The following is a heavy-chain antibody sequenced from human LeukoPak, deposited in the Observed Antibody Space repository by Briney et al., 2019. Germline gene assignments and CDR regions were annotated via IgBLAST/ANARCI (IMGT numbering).Heavy chain of an antibody. D-gene: IGHD3-10*01. Sequence: GGSLRLSCAASGFTVSSNYMSWVRQAPGKGLEWVSAIYSGGSTYYADSVKGRFTISRDNSKNTLYLQMNSLRAEDTAVYYCAKVWETMVRGEGVDIWGQGTMVTVSS. CDR3: AKVWETMVRGEGVDI. CDR2: IYSGGST. J-gene: IGHJ3*02. V-gene: IGHV3-53*01. CDR1: GFTVSSNY.